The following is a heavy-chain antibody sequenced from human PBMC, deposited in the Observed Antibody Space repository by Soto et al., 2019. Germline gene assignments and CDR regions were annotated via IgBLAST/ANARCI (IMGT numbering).Heavy chain of an antibody. CDR1: GGSISSYY. CDR2: IYYSGST. Sequence: SGTLSLTCTVSGGSISSYYWSWIRQPPGKGLEWIGYIYYSGSTNYNPSLKSRVTISVDTSKNQFSLKLSSVTAADTAVYYCARVYYGSGSYWPFYYYMDVWGKGTTVTVSS. V-gene: IGHV4-59*01. J-gene: IGHJ6*03. CDR3: ARVYYGSGSYWPFYYYMDV. D-gene: IGHD3-10*01.